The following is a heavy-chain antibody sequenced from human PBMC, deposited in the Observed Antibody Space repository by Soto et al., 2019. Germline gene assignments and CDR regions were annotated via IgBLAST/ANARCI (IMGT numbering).Heavy chain of an antibody. CDR1: GFTFSSYA. V-gene: IGHV3-30-3*01. D-gene: IGHD5-18*01. Sequence: QVQLVESGGGVVQPGRSLRLSCAASGFTFSSYAMHWVRQAPGKGLEWVAVISYDGSNKYYADSVKGRFTISRDNSKNALYLQMSSLRAEDTAVYYCGRDPLWGTAMALWYFDLWGRGTLVTVSS. CDR3: GRDPLWGTAMALWYFDL. J-gene: IGHJ2*01. CDR2: ISYDGSNK.